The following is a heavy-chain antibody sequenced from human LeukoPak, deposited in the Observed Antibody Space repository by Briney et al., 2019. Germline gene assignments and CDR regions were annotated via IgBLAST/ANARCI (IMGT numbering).Heavy chain of an antibody. CDR2: ISGSGGST. Sequence: GGSLRLSCAASGFTFSSYAMSWVRQAPGKGLEWVSAISGSGGSTYYADSVKGRFTISRDNSKNALYLQMNSLRAEDTAVYYCAKAGFEWELPIFDYWAQETLVTVPS. CDR3: AKAGFEWELPIFDY. D-gene: IGHD1-26*01. CDR1: GFTFSSYA. J-gene: IGHJ4*02. V-gene: IGHV3-23*01.